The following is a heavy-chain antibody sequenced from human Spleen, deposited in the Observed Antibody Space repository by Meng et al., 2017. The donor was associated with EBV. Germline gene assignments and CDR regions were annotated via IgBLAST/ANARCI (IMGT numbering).Heavy chain of an antibody. CDR1: GDSISSFYY. CDR3: ARPFPSWQSPRLDPFGA. J-gene: IGHJ5*02. Sequence: QPQRRESAPGQVRPSATLALTCTAPGDSISSFYYWGWIRQPPGRGLEWIGSVHYTGSTYYSPSLKSRVTVSVDTSKNQFSLRLTSVTAADTAVYYCARPFPSWQSPRLDPFGAWGQGTLVTVSS. V-gene: IGHV4-39*01. D-gene: IGHD6-19*01. CDR2: VHYTGST.